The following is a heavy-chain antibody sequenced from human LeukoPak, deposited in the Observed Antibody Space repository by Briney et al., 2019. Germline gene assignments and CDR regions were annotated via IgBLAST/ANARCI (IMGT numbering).Heavy chain of an antibody. CDR2: ISGSGGST. D-gene: IGHD2-2*01. J-gene: IGHJ4*02. V-gene: IGHV3-23*01. Sequence: GGSLRLSCAASGFTFSSYAMSWVRQAPGKGLEWVSAISGSGGSTYYADSVKGRFTISRDNSKNTLYLQMNSLRAEDTAVCYCARGEIVVVPAAFDYWGQGTLVTVSS. CDR1: GFTFSSYA. CDR3: ARGEIVVVPAAFDY.